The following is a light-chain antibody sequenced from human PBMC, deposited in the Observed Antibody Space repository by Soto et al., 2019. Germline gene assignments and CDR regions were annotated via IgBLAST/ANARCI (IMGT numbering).Light chain of an antibody. V-gene: IGKV3-15*01. Sequence: ELVLSQSPATLYVSQVERSTLSFRASQSFSSNLAWYQQKPGKAPKLLIYGASTRATGIPARFSGSGSGTEFTLTISSLQSEDFAVYYCQQYNNWPWTFGQGTKVDIK. J-gene: IGKJ1*01. CDR3: QQYNNWPWT. CDR1: QSFSSN. CDR2: GAS.